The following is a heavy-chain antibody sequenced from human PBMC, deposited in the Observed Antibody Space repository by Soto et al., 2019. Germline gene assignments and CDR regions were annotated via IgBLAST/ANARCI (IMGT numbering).Heavy chain of an antibody. CDR3: ARRDYGDYVAFDI. J-gene: IGHJ3*02. CDR1: GVSISSSSYY. Sequence: QLQLQESGPGLVKPSETLSLTCTVSGVSISSSSYYWGWIRQPPGKGLEWIGSIYYSGSTYYNPSLKSRVTISEDTSKNQFSLKLSSVTAADTAVYYCARRDYGDYVAFDIWGQGTMVTVSS. D-gene: IGHD4-17*01. CDR2: IYYSGST. V-gene: IGHV4-39*01.